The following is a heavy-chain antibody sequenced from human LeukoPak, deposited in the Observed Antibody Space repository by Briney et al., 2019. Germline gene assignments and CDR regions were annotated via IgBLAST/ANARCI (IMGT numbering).Heavy chain of an antibody. V-gene: IGHV3-23*01. J-gene: IGHJ4*02. CDR1: GFTFSNCA. Sequence: GGSLRLSCAASGFTFSNCAMGWVRQAPGKGLEWVSGVSGSGDSTYYADSVKGRFTISRDNSKNTLYLQMNSLRAEDTAVYYCVRAGLRTTPYYFDYWGQGTLVTVSS. CDR2: VSGSGDST. CDR3: VRAGLRTTPYYFDY. D-gene: IGHD1-7*01.